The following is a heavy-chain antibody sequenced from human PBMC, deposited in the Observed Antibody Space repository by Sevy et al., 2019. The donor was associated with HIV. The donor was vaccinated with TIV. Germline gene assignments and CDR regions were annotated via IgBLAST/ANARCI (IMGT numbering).Heavy chain of an antibody. V-gene: IGHV1-8*01. J-gene: IGHJ6*02. D-gene: IGHD1-26*01. Sequence: ASVKVSCKASGYTFTNYDINWVRQATGQGLEWMGWMSPNSGKTGYAQKFQGRVTVTRNTSISTAYMELSSLGSEDTAVYYCARGPNSGHYRDSYYYYGMDVWGQGTAVTVSS. CDR2: MSPNSGKT. CDR3: ARGPNSGHYRDSYYYYGMDV. CDR1: GYTFTNYD.